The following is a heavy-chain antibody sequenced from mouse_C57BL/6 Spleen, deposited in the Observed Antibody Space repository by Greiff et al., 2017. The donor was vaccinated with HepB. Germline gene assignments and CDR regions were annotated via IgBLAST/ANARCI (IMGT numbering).Heavy chain of an antibody. V-gene: IGHV1-47*01. J-gene: IGHJ1*03. CDR3: ARRGKYYYGSSYSYWYFDV. D-gene: IGHD1-1*01. Sequence: VQLQQSGAELVKPGASVKMSCKASGYTFTTYPIEWMKQNHGKSLEWIGNFHPYNDDTKYNEKFKGKATLTVEKSSSTVYLELSRLTSDDSAVYYCARRGKYYYGSSYSYWYFDVWGTGTTVTVSS. CDR1: GYTFTTYP. CDR2: FHPYNDDT.